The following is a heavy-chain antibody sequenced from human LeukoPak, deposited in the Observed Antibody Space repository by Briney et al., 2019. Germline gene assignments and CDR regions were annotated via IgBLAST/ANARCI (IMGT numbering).Heavy chain of an antibody. CDR3: ARDRSIVATGTYFDY. CDR1: GFTFSSYW. D-gene: IGHD5-12*01. Sequence: GGSLRLSCAASGFTFSSYWMSWVRQAPGKGLEWVANIKQDGSEKYYVDSVKGRFTISRDNAKNSLYLQMNSLRAEDTAVYYCARDRSIVATGTYFDYWGQGTLVIVSS. J-gene: IGHJ4*02. CDR2: IKQDGSEK. V-gene: IGHV3-7*01.